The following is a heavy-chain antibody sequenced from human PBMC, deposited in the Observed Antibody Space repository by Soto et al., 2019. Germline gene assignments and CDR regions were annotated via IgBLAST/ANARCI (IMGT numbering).Heavy chain of an antibody. V-gene: IGHV4-39*01. CDR3: ASPGIAAAGKRFGAFDI. Sequence: SETLSLTCTVSGGSISSSSYYWGWIRQPPGKGLEWIGSIYYSGSTYYNPSLKSRVTISVDTSKNQFSLKLSSVTAADTAVYYCASPGIAAAGKRFGAFDIWGQGTMVTVSS. J-gene: IGHJ3*02. D-gene: IGHD6-13*01. CDR2: IYYSGST. CDR1: GGSISSSSYY.